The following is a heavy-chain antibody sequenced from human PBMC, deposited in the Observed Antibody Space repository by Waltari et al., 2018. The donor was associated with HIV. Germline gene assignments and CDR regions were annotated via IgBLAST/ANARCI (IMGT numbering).Heavy chain of an antibody. Sequence: EVQLVESGGGLVQPGGSLRLSCAASGFTFSNYDMHWVRQATGKGLEWVSGIGTAGDTYYPGSVKDRFTISRENAKNSLHLQMNSLRAGDTAVYYCVRICKLNCYYYYGMDVWGQGTTVTVSS. CDR1: GFTFSNYD. CDR2: IGTAGDT. J-gene: IGHJ6*02. D-gene: IGHD1-1*01. V-gene: IGHV3-13*01. CDR3: VRICKLNCYYYYGMDV.